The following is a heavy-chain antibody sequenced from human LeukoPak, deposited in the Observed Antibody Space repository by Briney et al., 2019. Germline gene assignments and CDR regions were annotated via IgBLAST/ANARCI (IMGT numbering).Heavy chain of an antibody. CDR2: ISSNGGST. CDR1: GFTFSSYA. V-gene: IGHV3-64*01. J-gene: IGHJ4*02. CDR3: VRKMKLGANGSFDY. D-gene: IGHD1-26*01. Sequence: GGSLRLSCAASGFTFSSYAMYWVRQAPGKGLEYVSVISSNGGSTYYANSVKGRFTISRDNSKNTLYLQMVRLRTEDMAVYYCVRKMKLGANGSFDYWGQGTLVTVSS.